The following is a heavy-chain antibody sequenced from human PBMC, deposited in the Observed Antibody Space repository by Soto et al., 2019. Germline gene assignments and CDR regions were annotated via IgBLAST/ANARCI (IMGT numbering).Heavy chain of an antibody. D-gene: IGHD3-16*01. CDR1: GGSISSYY. Sequence: SETLSLTCTVSGGSISSYYWSWIRQPPGKGLEWIGYTYYSGSTNYNPSLNSRVTISVDTSKNQFSLKLSSVTAADTAVYYCARALGGLLAFDYWGQGTLVTVSS. V-gene: IGHV4-59*01. CDR3: ARALGGLLAFDY. CDR2: TYYSGST. J-gene: IGHJ4*02.